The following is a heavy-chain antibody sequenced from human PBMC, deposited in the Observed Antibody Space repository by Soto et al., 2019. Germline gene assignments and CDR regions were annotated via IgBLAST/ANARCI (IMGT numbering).Heavy chain of an antibody. CDR2: IKQDGSEK. D-gene: IGHD2-15*01. J-gene: IGHJ6*02. CDR3: AREFRAGWSNYYYGMDV. CDR1: GFTFSSYW. V-gene: IGHV3-7*03. Sequence: LRLSCAASGFTFSSYWMSWVRQAPGKGLEWVANIKQDGSEKYYVDSVKGRFTISRDNAKNSLYLQMNSLRAEDTAVYYCAREFRAGWSNYYYGMDVWGQGTTVTVSS.